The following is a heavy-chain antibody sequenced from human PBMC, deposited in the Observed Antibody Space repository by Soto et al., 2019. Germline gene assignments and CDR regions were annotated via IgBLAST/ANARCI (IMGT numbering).Heavy chain of an antibody. V-gene: IGHV3-20*01. D-gene: IGHD6-13*01. CDR2: INWNGGST. CDR1: GFTFDDYG. CDR3: ARKRSSSWSYYFDY. J-gene: IGHJ4*02. Sequence: EVQLVESGGGVVRPGGSLRLSCAASGFTFDDYGMSWVRQAPGKGLEWVSGINWNGGSTGYADSVKGRFTISRDNGKNSLYVQMNSLRAEDTAWYHCARKRSSSWSYYFDYWGQGTLVTVSS.